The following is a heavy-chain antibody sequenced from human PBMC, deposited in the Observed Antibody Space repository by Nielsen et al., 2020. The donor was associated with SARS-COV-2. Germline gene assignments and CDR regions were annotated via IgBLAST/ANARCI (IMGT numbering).Heavy chain of an antibody. V-gene: IGHV3-49*02. CDR3: TRDPGYGSGSYYNGPTEF. Sequence: WIRQPPGKGLEWVGFIRSKAYGGTTEYAASVKGRFTISRDDSKSIAYLQMNSLKTEDTAVYYCTRDPGYGSGSYYNGPTEFWGQGTLVTVSS. CDR2: IRSKAYGGTT. D-gene: IGHD3-10*01. J-gene: IGHJ4*02.